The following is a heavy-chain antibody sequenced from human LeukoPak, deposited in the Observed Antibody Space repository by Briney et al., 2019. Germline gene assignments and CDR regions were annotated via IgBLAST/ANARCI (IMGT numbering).Heavy chain of an antibody. Sequence: PGGSLRLSCAASGFTFSGYSMTWVRQAPGKGLEWVSSISSRSSYIDYADPVKGRSTISRDNANTSLYLPMNSLRAEDTAVYSCVSDRAYFDSSGFYNLDYWGQGTLVTVSS. D-gene: IGHD3-22*01. V-gene: IGHV3-21*01. CDR2: ISSRSSYI. CDR3: VSDRAYFDSSGFYNLDY. J-gene: IGHJ4*02. CDR1: GFTFSGYS.